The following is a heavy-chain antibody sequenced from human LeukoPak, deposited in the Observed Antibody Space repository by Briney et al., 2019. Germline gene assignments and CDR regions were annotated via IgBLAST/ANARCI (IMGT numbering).Heavy chain of an antibody. CDR3: AVGRTGYFPY. J-gene: IGHJ4*02. CDR2: IYYSGST. V-gene: IGHV4-59*12. CDR1: GVSFTSDY. Sequence: KPSETLSLTCTVSGVSFTSDYWSWIRQPPGKGLEWIGYIYYSGSTNYNPSLKSRVTISVDTSKNQFSLKLSSVTAADTAVYYCAVGRTGYFPYWGQGTLVTVSS. D-gene: IGHD3/OR15-3a*01.